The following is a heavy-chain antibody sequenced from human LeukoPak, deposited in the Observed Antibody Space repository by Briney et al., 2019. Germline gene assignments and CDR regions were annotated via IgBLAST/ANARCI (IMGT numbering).Heavy chain of an antibody. D-gene: IGHD5-18*01. V-gene: IGHV4-34*01. CDR3: ARNRGYSYGYDYYYYYMDV. CDR1: GGSFSGYY. Sequence: SETLSLTCAVYGGSFSGYYWSWIRQPPGKGLEWIGEINHSGSTNYNPSLKSRVTISVDTSKNQFSLKLSSVTAADTAVYYCARNRGYSYGYDYYYYYMDVWSKGTTVTVSS. CDR2: INHSGST. J-gene: IGHJ6*03.